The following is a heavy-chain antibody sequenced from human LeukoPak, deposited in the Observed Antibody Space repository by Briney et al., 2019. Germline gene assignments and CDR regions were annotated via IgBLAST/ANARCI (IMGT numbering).Heavy chain of an antibody. CDR3: ASQKLGYCSGGSCYGDAFDI. D-gene: IGHD2-15*01. J-gene: IGHJ3*02. CDR2: ISWNSGSI. V-gene: IGHV3-9*03. CDR1: GFTFDDYA. Sequence: PGGSLRLSCAASGFTFDDYAMHWVRQAPGKGLEWVSGISWNSGSIGYADSVKGRFTISRDNAKNSLYLQMNSLRAEDMALCYCASQKLGYCSGGSCYGDAFDIWGQGTMVTVSS.